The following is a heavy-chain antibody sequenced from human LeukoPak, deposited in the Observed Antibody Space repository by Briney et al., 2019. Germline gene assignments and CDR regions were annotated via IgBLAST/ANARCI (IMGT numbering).Heavy chain of an antibody. V-gene: IGHV1-46*01. CDR3: ARDRPPHNSSGWYDFDY. J-gene: IGHJ4*02. Sequence: GASVKVSCKASGYTFTSYYMHWVRQAPGQGLEWMGIMNPRGGSTSYAQKFQGRVTMTRDTSTSTVYMELSSLRSEDTAVYYCARDRPPHNSSGWYDFDYWGQGTLVTVSS. D-gene: IGHD6-19*01. CDR1: GYTFTSYY. CDR2: MNPRGGST.